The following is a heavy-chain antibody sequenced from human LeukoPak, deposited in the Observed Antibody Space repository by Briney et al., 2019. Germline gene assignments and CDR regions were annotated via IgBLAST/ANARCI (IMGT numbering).Heavy chain of an antibody. CDR2: ISSSSNTI. CDR3: AKNAMRIIVAASTGDYDY. Sequence: PGGSLRLSCAASGFTFSIYSMNWVRQAPGKGLEWVSYISSSSNTIYYADSVKGRFTISRDNAKNSLYLQMNSLRADDTAVYYCAKNAMRIIVAASTGDYDYWGQGTLVTVCS. V-gene: IGHV3-48*04. J-gene: IGHJ4*02. CDR1: GFTFSIYS. D-gene: IGHD2-15*01.